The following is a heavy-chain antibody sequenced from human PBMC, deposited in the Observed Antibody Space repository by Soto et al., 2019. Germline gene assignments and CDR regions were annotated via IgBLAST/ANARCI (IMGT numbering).Heavy chain of an antibody. D-gene: IGHD6-13*01. CDR1: VFTFRSFT. J-gene: IGHJ5*02. V-gene: IGHV3-21*01. Sequence: GSLRLSCAASVFTFRSFTMNLVLQAPGKGLEWVSTISSNSAYIYYTDALRGRFTISRDNAKNSLHLQMNSLRAEDTAVYYCTRDASRDSSARGWFDPWGPGTLVTVSS. CDR3: TRDASRDSSARGWFDP. CDR2: ISSNSAYI.